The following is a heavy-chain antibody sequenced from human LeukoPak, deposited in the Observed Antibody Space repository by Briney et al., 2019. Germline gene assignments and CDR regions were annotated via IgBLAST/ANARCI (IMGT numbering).Heavy chain of an antibody. J-gene: IGHJ3*01. D-gene: IGHD6-19*01. CDR3: ARHITVTYAAFDL. CDR1: GGSISSYY. CDR2: IYYSGST. V-gene: IGHV4-59*08. Sequence: TSETLSLTCTVSGGSISSYYWSWIRQPPGKGLEWIGYIYYSGSTNYNPSLKSRVTISVDTSKTHFSLKLTSVTAADTAVYYCARHITVTYAAFDLWGRGTMVTVSS.